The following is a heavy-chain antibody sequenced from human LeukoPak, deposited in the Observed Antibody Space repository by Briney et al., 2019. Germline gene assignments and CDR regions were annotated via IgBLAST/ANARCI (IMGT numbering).Heavy chain of an antibody. Sequence: GGSLRLSCTAPGFTFGVYSMTWVRQAPGKGLEWVGFIRSKAYGGTTEYAASAKGRFTISRDDSKSVAHLQMNSLKTEDTAVYYCTTHGVSFYFNYWGQGALVTVSS. D-gene: IGHD4-17*01. CDR3: TTHGVSFYFNY. CDR2: IRSKAYGGTT. V-gene: IGHV3-49*04. CDR1: GFTFGVYS. J-gene: IGHJ4*02.